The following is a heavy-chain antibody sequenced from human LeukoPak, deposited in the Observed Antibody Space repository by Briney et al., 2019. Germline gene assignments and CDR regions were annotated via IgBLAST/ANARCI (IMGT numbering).Heavy chain of an antibody. D-gene: IGHD3-10*01. CDR3: ARDKNYYGSGSPSLDAFDT. CDR2: IWYDGSNL. V-gene: IGHV3-33*08. CDR1: GFPFRSYG. J-gene: IGHJ3*02. Sequence: GGSLRLSCAAPGFPFRSYGMHWVRQAPGKGLEWVALIWYDGSNLHYADSVKGRFTISKDSSKNTLYLHMNSLRAEDTAVYYCARDKNYYGSGSPSLDAFDTSGQGTMVTVSS.